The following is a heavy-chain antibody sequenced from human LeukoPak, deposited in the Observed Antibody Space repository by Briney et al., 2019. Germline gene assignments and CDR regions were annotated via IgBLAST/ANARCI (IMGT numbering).Heavy chain of an antibody. V-gene: IGHV3-33*08. CDR3: AREDLLRSDSDAFDI. D-gene: IGHD1-26*01. CDR1: GFTFSNAW. J-gene: IGHJ3*02. Sequence: PGGSLRLSCAASGFTFSNAWMSWVRQAPGKGLDWVAIIWYDGSNKDYADSVKGRFTISRDNSKNTLYLQMNSLRAEDTAVYYCAREDLLRSDSDAFDIWGQGTMVTVSS. CDR2: IWYDGSNK.